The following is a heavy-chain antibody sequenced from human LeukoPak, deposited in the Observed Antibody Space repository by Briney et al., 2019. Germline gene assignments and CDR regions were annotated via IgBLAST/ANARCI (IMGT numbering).Heavy chain of an antibody. CDR2: ISHTGIA. Sequence: PSETLSLTCAVYGGSFSGYHWSWLRQSPGKGLEWIGEISHTGIASYNPSLKSGVAISVDASKNQFPLRMDSVTAADRAVYYCARLSFLSFSYDSTGHAIFFFDYWGRGTLVTVSS. CDR1: GGSFSGYH. CDR3: ARLSFLSFSYDSTGHAIFFFDY. V-gene: IGHV4-34*01. D-gene: IGHD3-22*01. J-gene: IGHJ4*02.